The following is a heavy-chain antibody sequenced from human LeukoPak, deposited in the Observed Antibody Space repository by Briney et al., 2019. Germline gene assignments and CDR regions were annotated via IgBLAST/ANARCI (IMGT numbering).Heavy chain of an antibody. CDR3: ARARDDSSSSPMDV. CDR1: GFTFSSYA. V-gene: IGHV3-30-3*01. D-gene: IGHD6-6*01. CDR2: ISYDGSNK. Sequence: GRSLRLSCAASGFTFSSYAMHRVRQAPGKGLEWVAVISYDGSNKYYADSVKGRFTISRDNSKNTLYLQMNSLRAEDTAVYYCARARDDSSSSPMDVWGQGTTVTVSS. J-gene: IGHJ6*02.